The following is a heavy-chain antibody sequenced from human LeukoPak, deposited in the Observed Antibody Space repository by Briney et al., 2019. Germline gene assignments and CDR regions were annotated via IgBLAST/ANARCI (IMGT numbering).Heavy chain of an antibody. J-gene: IGHJ3*02. Sequence: GGSLRLSCAASGFTFSSYWMSWVRQAPGKGLEWVANIKQDGSEKYYVDSVKGRFTISRDNAKNSLYLQMNSLRAEDTALYYCARGSYGDAFDIWGQGTMVTVSS. CDR1: GFTFSSYW. CDR3: ARGSYGDAFDI. D-gene: IGHD5-18*01. V-gene: IGHV3-7*03. CDR2: IKQDGSEK.